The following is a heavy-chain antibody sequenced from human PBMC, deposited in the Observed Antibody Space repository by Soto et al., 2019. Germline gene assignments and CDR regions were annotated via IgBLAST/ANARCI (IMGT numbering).Heavy chain of an antibody. CDR2: ISTHNGNT. CDR1: VFPSSC. Sequence: SVKVSCKASVFPSSCISWVRQAPGQRLEWMGWISTHNGNTIYAQKFQGRVIMTMDTSTTTVYTELSSLRPDDTAVYLCAREGILGLFDAYDLWGQGTMVTVSS. CDR3: AREGILGLFDAYDL. V-gene: IGHV1-18*04. J-gene: IGHJ3*01. D-gene: IGHD3-3*01.